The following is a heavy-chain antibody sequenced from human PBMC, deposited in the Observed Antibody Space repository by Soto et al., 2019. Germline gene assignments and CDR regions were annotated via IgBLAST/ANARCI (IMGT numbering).Heavy chain of an antibody. Sequence: RLSCAASGFAFSTYAMSWVRQAPGKGLEWVSGISGSGDSTYHADSVKGRFTISRDNSKNTLYLQMNSLRVEDTAVYYCAKGLHRGFFDFWGQGILVTV. CDR2: ISGSGDST. CDR3: AKGLHRGFFDF. J-gene: IGHJ4*02. CDR1: GFAFSTYA. V-gene: IGHV3-23*01. D-gene: IGHD3-10*01.